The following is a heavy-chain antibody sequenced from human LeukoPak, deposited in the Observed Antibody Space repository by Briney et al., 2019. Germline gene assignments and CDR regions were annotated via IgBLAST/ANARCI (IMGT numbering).Heavy chain of an antibody. CDR1: GFTFSTYA. J-gene: IGHJ5*02. D-gene: IGHD6-6*01. Sequence: GRSLRLSCAASGFTFSTYAMHWVRQAPGKGLEWVAVISDDAINKYYADSVKGRFTISRDSSKNTLFLQMNSLRAEDTAVYYCARDIPVDSRSSVPKPIRDSWGQGTLVTVSS. V-gene: IGHV3-30*04. CDR2: ISDDAINK. CDR3: ARDIPVDSRSSVPKPIRDS.